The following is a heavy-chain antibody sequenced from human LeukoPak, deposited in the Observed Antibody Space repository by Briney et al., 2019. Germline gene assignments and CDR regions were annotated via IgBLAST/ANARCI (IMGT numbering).Heavy chain of an antibody. Sequence: TLSLTCTVSGGSISSSSYYWGWIRHPPGKGLEWIGFIFYSGSTYYNPSLKSRVTISVDTSKNQFSLKLSSVTAADTAVYYCARRGYGASRRYFDYWGQGTLVTVSS. CDR1: GGSISSSSYY. CDR2: IFYSGST. CDR3: ARRGYGASRRYFDY. J-gene: IGHJ4*02. V-gene: IGHV4-39*01. D-gene: IGHD2-15*01.